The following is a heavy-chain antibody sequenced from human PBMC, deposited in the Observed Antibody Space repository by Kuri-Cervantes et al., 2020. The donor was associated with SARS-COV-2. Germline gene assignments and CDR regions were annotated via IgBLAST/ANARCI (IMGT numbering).Heavy chain of an antibody. CDR2: IIPIFGTA. V-gene: IGHV1-69*13. CDR3: ARDPSLGVGYCSSTSCYYDYFDC. CDR1: GGTFSSYA. Sequence: SVKVSCKASGGTFSSYAISWVRRAPGQGLEWMGGIIPIFGTANYAQKFQGRVTITADESTSTAYMELSSLRSEDTAVYYCARDPSLGVGYCSSTSCYYDYFDCWGQGTLVTVSS. J-gene: IGHJ4*02. D-gene: IGHD2-2*01.